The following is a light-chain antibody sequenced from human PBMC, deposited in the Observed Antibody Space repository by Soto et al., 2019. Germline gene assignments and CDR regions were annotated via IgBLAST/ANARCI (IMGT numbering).Light chain of an antibody. CDR3: QQYNSYPS. J-gene: IGKJ3*01. CDR1: QSISSW. Sequence: DIQMTQSPSTLSASVGDRVTITCRASQSISSWLAWYQQKPGKAPKLLIYDASSLESGVPSRFSGSGSGTAFTLTISGLQPDDFATYYCQQYNSYPSFGPGTKVDIK. CDR2: DAS. V-gene: IGKV1-5*01.